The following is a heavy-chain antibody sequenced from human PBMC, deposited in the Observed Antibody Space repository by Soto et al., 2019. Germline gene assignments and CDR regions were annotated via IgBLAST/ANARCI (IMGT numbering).Heavy chain of an antibody. CDR2: INHSGST. Sequence: PSETLSLTCAVYGGSFSGYCWSWIRQPPGKGLEWIGEINHSGSTNYNPSLKSRVTISVDTSKNQFSLKLSSVTAADTAVYYCARGAVAARYFGYWGQGTLVTVSS. D-gene: IGHD6-6*01. CDR1: GGSFSGYC. J-gene: IGHJ4*02. V-gene: IGHV4-34*01. CDR3: ARGAVAARYFGY.